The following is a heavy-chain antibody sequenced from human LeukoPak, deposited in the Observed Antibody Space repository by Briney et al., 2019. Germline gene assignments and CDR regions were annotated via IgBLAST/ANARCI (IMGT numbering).Heavy chain of an antibody. CDR2: IYPGDSDT. D-gene: IGHD5-18*01. Sequence: GESLKISCKGSGYTFTSYWIAWVRQMPGKGLEWMGIIYPGDSDTRYSPSFQGQVTISADKSISTAYLQWSSLKAPDTAMYYCARQDTAMVLDAFDIWGRGTMVTVSS. J-gene: IGHJ3*02. CDR3: ARQDTAMVLDAFDI. CDR1: GYTFTSYW. V-gene: IGHV5-51*01.